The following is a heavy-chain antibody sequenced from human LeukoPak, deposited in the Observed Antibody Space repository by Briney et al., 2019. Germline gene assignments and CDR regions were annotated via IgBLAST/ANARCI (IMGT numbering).Heavy chain of an antibody. V-gene: IGHV4-59*08. J-gene: IGHJ4*02. CDR1: GGSMNNYY. D-gene: IGHD2-2*01. Sequence: SETLSLTCTVSGGSMNNYYWNWIRQPPGKGLEWIGYSYYSGSSNYNPSLKSRVNISVDTSKNQFSLNLSSVTAADTAVYYCARLGSVAMPFDYWGQGTLVTVSS. CDR3: ARLGSVAMPFDY. CDR2: SYYSGSS.